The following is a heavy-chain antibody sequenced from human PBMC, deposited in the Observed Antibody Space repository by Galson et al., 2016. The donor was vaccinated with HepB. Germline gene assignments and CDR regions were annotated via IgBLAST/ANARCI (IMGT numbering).Heavy chain of an antibody. J-gene: IGHJ5*02. D-gene: IGHD3-3*01. CDR1: GGSISTYY. CDR3: ARTPINFGVVTSFDP. V-gene: IGHV4-59*08. CDR2: IYYSGST. Sequence: SETLSLTCTVSGGSISTYYWSWIRQPPGKGLEWIGYIYYSGSTNYNSSLKSRVTISLDTSKNQFSLKLSSVTAADTAVYYCARTPINFGVVTSFDPWGQGTLVTVSS.